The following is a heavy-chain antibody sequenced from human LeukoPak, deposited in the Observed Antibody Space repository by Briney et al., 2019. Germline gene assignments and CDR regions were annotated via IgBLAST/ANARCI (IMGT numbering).Heavy chain of an antibody. V-gene: IGHV3-30*04. CDR2: ISYDGSNK. CDR3: ARIKEVIPIFGSKRGSWYFDL. CDR1: GFTFSTYT. D-gene: IGHD3-3*01. Sequence: GRSLRLSCAASGFTFSTYTIHWVRQAPGKGLEGGAVISYDGSNKYYADSVKGRFTISRDNSKNTMYLRMNSLRAEDTAMYYCARIKEVIPIFGSKRGSWYFDLWGRGTLVTVSS. J-gene: IGHJ2*01.